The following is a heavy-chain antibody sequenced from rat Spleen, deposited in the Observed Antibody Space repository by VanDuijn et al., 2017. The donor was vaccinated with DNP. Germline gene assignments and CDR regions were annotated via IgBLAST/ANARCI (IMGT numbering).Heavy chain of an antibody. D-gene: IGHD1-10*01. J-gene: IGHJ2*01. CDR2: ISHSDGTT. CDR1: GFSFRNYY. V-gene: IGHV5-20*01. Sequence: EVQLVESGGGLVQPGRSLKLSCAASGFSFRNYYMAWLRQAPQKGLEWVAIISHSDGTTYYSDSVRGRFTISRDNTQNSLHLQMNSLKSEYTATYFCSREQHFHFDYWGQGVTGTVSS. CDR3: SREQHFHFDY.